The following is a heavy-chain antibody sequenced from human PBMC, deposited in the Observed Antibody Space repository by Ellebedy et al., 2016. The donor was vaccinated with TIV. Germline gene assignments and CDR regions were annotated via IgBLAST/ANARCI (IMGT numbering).Heavy chain of an antibody. CDR2: IYYSGST. Sequence: GSLRLSCTVSGGSISSYYWSWIRQPPGKGLEWIGYIYYSGSTYYNPSLKSRVTISVDTSKNQFSLKLSSVTATDTAVYYCARVHGLEPTDAFDIWGQGTMVTVSS. J-gene: IGHJ3*02. CDR3: ARVHGLEPTDAFDI. CDR1: GGSISSYY. V-gene: IGHV4-59*12. D-gene: IGHD1-1*01.